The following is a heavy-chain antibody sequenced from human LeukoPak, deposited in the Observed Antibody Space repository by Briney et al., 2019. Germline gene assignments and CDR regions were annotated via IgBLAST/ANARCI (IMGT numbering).Heavy chain of an antibody. D-gene: IGHD1-26*01. J-gene: IGHJ4*02. V-gene: IGHV1-69*04. CDR2: IIPVFGVA. Sequence: GASVKVSCKASGDTFSNYGISWVRQAPGQGLEWMGRIIPVFGVANYAQKFQGRVTITRDTSANTAYMELSSLRSEDTAVYYCARELLRSDGFDFWGLGTLVTASS. CDR3: ARELLRSDGFDF. CDR1: GDTFSNYG.